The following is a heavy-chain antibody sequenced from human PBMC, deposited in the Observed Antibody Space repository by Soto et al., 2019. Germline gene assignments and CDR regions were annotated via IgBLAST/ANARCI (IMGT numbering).Heavy chain of an antibody. J-gene: IGHJ6*02. D-gene: IGHD2-2*01. CDR3: ARSQGSSTSLEIYYYYYYGMDV. Sequence: QVQLVQSGAEVKKPGSSVKVSCKASGGTFSSYAISWMRQAPGQGLEWMGGIIPISETTNYAQKFQGRVTITADESKSTAYMELRSLRSEDTAVYYCARSQGSSTSLEIYYYYYYGMDVWGQGTKVTVSS. CDR2: IIPISETT. CDR1: GGTFSSYA. V-gene: IGHV1-69*01.